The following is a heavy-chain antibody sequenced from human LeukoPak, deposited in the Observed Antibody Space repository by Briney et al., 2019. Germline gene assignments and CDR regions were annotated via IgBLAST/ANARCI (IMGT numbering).Heavy chain of an antibody. Sequence: GGSLRLSCTVSGFTFSSHWMSWVRQAPGKGLEWVANTNPDGNDKQYVDSVKGRFTISRDNAKNSLYLQMNSLRAEDTAVYYCIPANRGPSPLSDYWGQGTLVTVSS. D-gene: IGHD2/OR15-2a*01. V-gene: IGHV3-7*01. CDR3: IPANRGPSPLSDY. CDR2: TNPDGNDK. CDR1: GFTFSSHW. J-gene: IGHJ4*02.